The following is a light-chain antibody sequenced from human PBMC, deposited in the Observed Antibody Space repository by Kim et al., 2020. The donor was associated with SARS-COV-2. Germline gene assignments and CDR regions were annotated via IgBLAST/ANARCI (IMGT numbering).Light chain of an antibody. V-gene: IGLV2-14*03. J-gene: IGLJ1*01. CDR2: NVS. CDR3: SSYTSNNTLV. CDR1: SSDVGSHNY. Sequence: QSLTVSCTGASSDVGSHNYVSWYQQHPGKAPKLMIYNVSNRPSGISNRFSGSKSGNTASLTMSGLQAEDEADYYCSSYTSNNTLVFGTGTKVTVL.